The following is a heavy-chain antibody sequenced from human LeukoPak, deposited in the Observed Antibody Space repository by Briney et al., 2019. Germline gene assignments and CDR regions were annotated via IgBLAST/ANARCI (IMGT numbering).Heavy chain of an antibody. CDR2: ISGSGGST. Sequence: GGSLRLSCAASGFTYSSYAMSWLRQAPGKGLEWVSAISGSGGSTYYADSVKGRFTISRDNSKNTLYLQMNSLRAEDTAVYYCARSIAAAAYLDYWGQGTLVTVSS. CDR1: GFTYSSYA. V-gene: IGHV3-23*01. CDR3: ARSIAAAAYLDY. D-gene: IGHD6-13*01. J-gene: IGHJ4*02.